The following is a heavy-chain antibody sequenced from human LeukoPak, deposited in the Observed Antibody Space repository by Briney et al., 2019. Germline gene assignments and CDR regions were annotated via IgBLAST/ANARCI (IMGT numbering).Heavy chain of an antibody. V-gene: IGHV3-7*01. Sequence: GGSLRLSCAASGFTFSSYWMSWVRQAPGKGLEWVANIKQDGSEKYCVDSVKGRFTISRDNAKNSLYLQMNSLRAEDTAVYYCARDGYYYGSGSYYISDYWGQGTLVTVSS. CDR3: ARDGYYYGSGSYYISDY. CDR2: IKQDGSEK. CDR1: GFTFSSYW. D-gene: IGHD3-10*01. J-gene: IGHJ4*02.